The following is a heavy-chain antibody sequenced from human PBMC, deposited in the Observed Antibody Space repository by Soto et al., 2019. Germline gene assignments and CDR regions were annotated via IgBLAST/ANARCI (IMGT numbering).Heavy chain of an antibody. D-gene: IGHD6-13*01. CDR2: MNPNSGNT. CDR1: GYTFTSYD. J-gene: IGHJ5*02. Sequence: ASVKVSCKASGYTFTSYDINWVRQATGQGLEWMGWMNPNSGNTGYAQKFQGRVTMTRSTSISTAYMELSSLRSEDTAVYYCARGFIAAAGYNWFDPWGQGTLVTVSS. V-gene: IGHV1-8*01. CDR3: ARGFIAAAGYNWFDP.